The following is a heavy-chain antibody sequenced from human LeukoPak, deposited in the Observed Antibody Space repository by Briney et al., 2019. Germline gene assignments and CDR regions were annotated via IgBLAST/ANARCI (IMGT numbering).Heavy chain of an antibody. V-gene: IGHV3-48*04. D-gene: IGHD3-3*01. CDR3: ASPVGGYPS. J-gene: IGHJ5*02. CDR1: GFTFSSYS. Sequence: HTGGSLRLSCAASGFTFSSYSMNWVCQAPGKGLEWVSYISSSSSTIYYADSVKGRFTISRDNAKNSLYLQMNSLRAEDTAVYYCASPVGGYPSWGQGTLVTVSS. CDR2: ISSSSSTI.